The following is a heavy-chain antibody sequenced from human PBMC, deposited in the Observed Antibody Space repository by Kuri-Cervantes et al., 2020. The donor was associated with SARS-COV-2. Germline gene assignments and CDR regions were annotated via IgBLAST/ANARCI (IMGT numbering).Heavy chain of an antibody. CDR3: ARAYGFLRYIYYMDV. D-gene: IGHD4-17*01. CDR2: VNHRGST. J-gene: IGHJ6*03. V-gene: IGHV4-39*07. CDR1: GGSIGNTSYY. Sequence: SETLSLTCIVSGGSIGNTSYYWGWIRQPPGKGLEWIGEVNHRGSTNYNPSLKSRVTISVDTSSKQFSLHLGSVTAADTAVYYCARAYGFLRYIYYMDVWGRGTTVTVSS.